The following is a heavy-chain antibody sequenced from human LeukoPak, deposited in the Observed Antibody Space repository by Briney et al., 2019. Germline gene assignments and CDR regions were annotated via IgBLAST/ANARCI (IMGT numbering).Heavy chain of an antibody. CDR2: IYPGDSDT. Sequence: GESLKISCKGSGYNFGNSWIAWVRQMPGKGLEWMGIIYPGDSDTKYGPSFQGQVTISADKSISTAYLQWNSLKASDSAIYYCARKEYMDVWGEGTTVTVSS. V-gene: IGHV5-51*01. CDR3: ARKEYMDV. J-gene: IGHJ6*03. CDR1: GYNFGNSW.